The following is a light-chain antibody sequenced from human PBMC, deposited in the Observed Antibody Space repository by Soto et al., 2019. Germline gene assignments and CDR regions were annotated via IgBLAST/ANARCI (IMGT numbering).Light chain of an antibody. Sequence: QSVLTQPASVSGSPGQSITISCTGTSSDVGSYNLVSWYQQHPGKAPKLMIYEGTKRPSGVSNRFSGSKSGNTASLTISGLQAEDEAYYYCCSYAGSRTHVVFGGGTKLTVL. V-gene: IGLV2-23*01. CDR3: CSYAGSRTHVV. CDR2: EGT. J-gene: IGLJ2*01. CDR1: SSDVGSYNL.